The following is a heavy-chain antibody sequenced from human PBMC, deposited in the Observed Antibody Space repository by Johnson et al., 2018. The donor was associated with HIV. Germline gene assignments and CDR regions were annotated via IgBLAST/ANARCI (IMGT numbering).Heavy chain of an antibody. CDR1: GFTFSSYG. Sequence: QVQLVESGGGVVQPGRSLRLSCAASGFTFSSYGMHWVRQAPGKGLEWVAVISYDGSNKYYADSVKGRFTISRDNSKNTLHLQMNSLRAEDTAVYYCARGGSSGYMDDAFDIWGQGTMVTVSS. V-gene: IGHV3-30*03. CDR3: ARGGSSGYMDDAFDI. J-gene: IGHJ3*02. CDR2: ISYDGSNK. D-gene: IGHD1-26*01.